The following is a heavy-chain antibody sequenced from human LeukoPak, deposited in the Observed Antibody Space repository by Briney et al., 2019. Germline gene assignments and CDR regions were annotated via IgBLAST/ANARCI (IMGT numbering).Heavy chain of an antibody. V-gene: IGHV3-23*01. CDR1: GFTFSSYA. Sequence: GGSLRLSCAASGFTFSSYAMSWVRQAPGKGLEWVSAISGSGGTTYYADSVRGRFTISRDNSKNTLYLQMNSLRAEDTAVYYCAQVMGVRGAPSGNWGQGTLVTVSS. D-gene: IGHD3-10*01. CDR2: ISGSGGTT. CDR3: AQVMGVRGAPSGN. J-gene: IGHJ4*02.